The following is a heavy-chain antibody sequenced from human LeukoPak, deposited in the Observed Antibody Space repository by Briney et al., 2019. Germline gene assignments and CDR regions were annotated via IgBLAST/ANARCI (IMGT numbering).Heavy chain of an antibody. CDR3: ASAYYDSSGWLDY. CDR1: GGSFSGYY. V-gene: IGHV4-34*01. Sequence: PSETLSLTCAVYGGSFSGYYWSWIRQPPGKGLEWIGEINHSGITNYNPSLKSRVTISVDTSKNQLSLKLSSVTAADTAVYYGASAYYDSSGWLDYWGQGTLVSVSS. J-gene: IGHJ4*02. D-gene: IGHD3-22*01. CDR2: INHSGIT.